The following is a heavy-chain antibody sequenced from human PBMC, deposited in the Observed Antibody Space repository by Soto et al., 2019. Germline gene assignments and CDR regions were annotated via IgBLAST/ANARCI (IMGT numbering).Heavy chain of an antibody. D-gene: IGHD6-19*01. V-gene: IGHV1-18*01. Sequence: QVQLVQSGAEVKKPGAQVKVCCKSTGYTFTSYGISWVRQAPGQAREWMGWIVAYNGNTKYAQKHQGGVTINTDTTTTTADMELTSLRAYNTAVSYCTRVLAVALIDYWGQGNLVTVSS. CDR3: TRVLAVALIDY. J-gene: IGHJ4*02. CDR1: GYTFTSYG. CDR2: IVAYNGNT.